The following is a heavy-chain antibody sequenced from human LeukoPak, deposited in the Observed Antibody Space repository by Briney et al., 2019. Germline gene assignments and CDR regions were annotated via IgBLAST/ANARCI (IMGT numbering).Heavy chain of an antibody. J-gene: IGHJ4*02. Sequence: WMSWVRXAPGKGLEWVANIKQDGSEKYYVDSVKGRFTISRDNAKNSLYLQMNSLRDEDTAVYYCARVIVGANDYWGQGTLVTVSS. CDR2: IKQDGSEK. CDR3: ARVIVGANDY. V-gene: IGHV3-7*01. D-gene: IGHD1-26*01. CDR1: W.